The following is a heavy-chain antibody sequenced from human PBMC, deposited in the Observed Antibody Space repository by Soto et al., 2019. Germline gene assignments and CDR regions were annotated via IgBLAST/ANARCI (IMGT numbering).Heavy chain of an antibody. V-gene: IGHV5-10-1*01. D-gene: IGHD4-17*01. Sequence: HGESLKISCKGSGYSFTSYWISWVRQMPGKGLEWMGRIDPSDSYTNYSPSFQGHVTISADKSISTAYLQWSSLKASDTAMYYCARVYEGDYDYYYYGMDVWGQGTTVTVSS. CDR3: ARVYEGDYDYYYYGMDV. J-gene: IGHJ6*02. CDR1: GYSFTSYW. CDR2: IDPSDSYT.